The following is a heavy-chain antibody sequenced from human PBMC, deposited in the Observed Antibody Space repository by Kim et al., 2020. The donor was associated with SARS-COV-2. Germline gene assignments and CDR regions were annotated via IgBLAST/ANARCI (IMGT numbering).Heavy chain of an antibody. J-gene: IGHJ5*02. Sequence: ASVKVSCKASGYTFTSYGISWLRQAPGQGLEWMGWISAYNGNTNYAQKLQGRVTMTTDTSTSTAYMELRSLRSDDTAVYYCARARGSVTTGWFDPWGQGTLVTVSS. CDR2: ISAYNGNT. V-gene: IGHV1-18*01. CDR3: ARARGSVTTGWFDP. D-gene: IGHD4-4*01. CDR1: GYTFTSYG.